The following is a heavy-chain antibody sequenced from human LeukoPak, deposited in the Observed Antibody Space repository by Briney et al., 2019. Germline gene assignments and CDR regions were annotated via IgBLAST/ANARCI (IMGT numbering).Heavy chain of an antibody. Sequence: GSSVKVSCKASGGTFSSYSISWVRQAPGQGLEWMGRIIPIFGTANYAQKFQGRVTITADKSTSTDYTELSSLRSEDTAVYYCAAWSGYNFGYWGQGTLVTVSS. V-gene: IGHV1-69*06. CDR1: GGTFSSYS. CDR2: IIPIFGTA. J-gene: IGHJ4*02. D-gene: IGHD3-3*01. CDR3: AAWSGYNFGY.